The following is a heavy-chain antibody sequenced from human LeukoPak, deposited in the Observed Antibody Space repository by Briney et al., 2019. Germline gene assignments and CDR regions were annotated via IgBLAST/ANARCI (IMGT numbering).Heavy chain of an antibody. CDR1: GFTFSSYW. CDR3: ARQSTLEWGYYFDY. J-gene: IGHJ4*02. D-gene: IGHD3-3*01. V-gene: IGHV3-7*01. CDR2: IKQDGSEK. Sequence: PGGSLRLSCAASGFTFSSYWMSWVRQAPGKGLEWVANIKQDGSEKYYVDSVKGRFTISRDNAKNSLYLQVNSLRAEDTAVYYCARQSTLEWGYYFDYWGQGTLVTVSS.